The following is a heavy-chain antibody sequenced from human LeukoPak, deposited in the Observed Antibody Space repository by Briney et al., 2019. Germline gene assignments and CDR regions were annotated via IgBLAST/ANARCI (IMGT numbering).Heavy chain of an antibody. Sequence: PSQTLSLTCAVSGGSISSGGYSWSWIRQPPGKGLEWIGYIYHSGSTYYNPSLKSRVTISVDRSKNQFSLKLSSVTAADTAVYYCADGYYFDYWGQGTLVTVSS. CDR3: ADGYYFDY. J-gene: IGHJ4*02. CDR1: GGSISSGGYS. V-gene: IGHV4-30-2*01. CDR2: IYHSGST.